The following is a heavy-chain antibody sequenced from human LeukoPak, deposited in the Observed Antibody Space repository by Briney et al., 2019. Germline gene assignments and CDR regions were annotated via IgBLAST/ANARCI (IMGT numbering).Heavy chain of an antibody. V-gene: IGHV3-13*04. CDR1: GLTFSTYD. J-gene: IGHJ4*02. CDR2: IGKGGDT. D-gene: IGHD2-2*02. CDR3: ARSLGYCSSTSCYRFDY. Sequence: GGSLRLSCAASGLTFSTYDMHWVRQSTGKGLEWVSGIGKGGDTYYADSVKGRFTISRDNAKSSLYLQMNSLRDEDTAVYYCARSLGYCSSTSCYRFDYWGQGTLVTVSS.